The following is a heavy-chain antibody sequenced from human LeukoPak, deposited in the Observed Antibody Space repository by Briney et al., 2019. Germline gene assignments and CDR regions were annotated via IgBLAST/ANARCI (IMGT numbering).Heavy chain of an antibody. CDR1: GFTFSDYY. D-gene: IGHD2-21*02. J-gene: IGHJ4*02. Sequence: GGSLRLSCAASGFTFSDYYMTWIRQAPGKGLEWVSCISSSGSTICYADSVKGRFTISRDNAKSSLFLQMNSLRAEDTAVYYCARVNRVTAIQELDYWGQGTLVTVSS. CDR3: ARVNRVTAIQELDY. CDR2: ISSSGSTI. V-gene: IGHV3-11*01.